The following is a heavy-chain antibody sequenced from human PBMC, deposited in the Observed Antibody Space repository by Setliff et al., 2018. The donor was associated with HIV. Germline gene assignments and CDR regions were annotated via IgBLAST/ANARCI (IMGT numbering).Heavy chain of an antibody. J-gene: IGHJ2*01. V-gene: IGHV1-69*06. CDR1: GGSFSSYA. CDR2: IIPMFGTE. Sequence: SVKVSCKASGGSFSSYAINWVRQAPGQGLEWMGRIIPMFGTENYAQKFQGRVTLTADKFTTTAYMELSRLTSDDTAVYYCARGHSSSTSWFFDLWGRGTLVTVSS. D-gene: IGHD6-6*01. CDR3: ARGHSSSTSWFFDL.